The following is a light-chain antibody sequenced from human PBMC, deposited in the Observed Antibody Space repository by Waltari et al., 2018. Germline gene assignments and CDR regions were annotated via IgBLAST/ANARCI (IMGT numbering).Light chain of an antibody. CDR3: QQTYSAPYT. CDR1: HNINDH. J-gene: IGKJ2*01. V-gene: IGKV1-39*01. CDR2: ASS. Sequence: DIQMTQSPSSLSASVGERITITCQASHNINDHLNWYQQKPGEAPTVLIHASSRLQSGVPSSFSAAGSGTAFTLAISNLQPEDFATYSCQQTYSAPYTFGRGTMVDI.